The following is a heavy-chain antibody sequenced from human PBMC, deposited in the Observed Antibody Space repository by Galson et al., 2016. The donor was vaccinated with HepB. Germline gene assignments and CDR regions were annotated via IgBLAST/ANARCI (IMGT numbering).Heavy chain of an antibody. CDR1: GFTFTDHA. V-gene: IGHV3-23*01. D-gene: IGHD5-24*01. J-gene: IGHJ4*02. CDR2: VSGNGGPI. Sequence: SLRLSCAASGFTFTDHAMSWVRLVPGKGLEWVAVVSGNGGPIYYSDSVKGRFTISRDNSKNTLYLQMNSLRAEDTATYYCAKEMRWLKLGLDYWGQGTRVTVSS. CDR3: AKEMRWLKLGLDY.